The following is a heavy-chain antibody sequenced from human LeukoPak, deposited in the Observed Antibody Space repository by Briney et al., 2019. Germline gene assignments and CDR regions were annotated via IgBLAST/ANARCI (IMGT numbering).Heavy chain of an antibody. CDR1: GFTFSDYA. CDR3: AKNRAGSGWDSAV. J-gene: IGHJ4*02. V-gene: IGHV3-23*01. D-gene: IGHD6-19*01. CDR2: ISGSSGST. Sequence: GGSLRLSCAASGFTFSDYAMSWVRQAAGRGLEWVSAISGSSGSTYYADSVKGRFTISRDNSKNTLYLQMNSLRAEDTAVYYCAKNRAGSGWDSAVWGQGTLVTVSS.